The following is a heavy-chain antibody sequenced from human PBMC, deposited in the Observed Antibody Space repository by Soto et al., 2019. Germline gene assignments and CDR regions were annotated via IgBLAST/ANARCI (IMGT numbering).Heavy chain of an antibody. CDR2: IIPIFGTA. CDR3: AADYYDTSGYYFAY. CDR1: GGTFSSYA. V-gene: IGHV1-69*01. Sequence: QVQLVQSGAEVKKPGSSVKVSCKASGGTFSSYAITWVRQAPGQGLEWMGGIIPIFGTANYAQKFQGRVRITADESTSTDYMELSSLRSEDTAVYYCAADYYDTSGYYFAYWGQGTLVTVSS. J-gene: IGHJ4*02. D-gene: IGHD3-22*01.